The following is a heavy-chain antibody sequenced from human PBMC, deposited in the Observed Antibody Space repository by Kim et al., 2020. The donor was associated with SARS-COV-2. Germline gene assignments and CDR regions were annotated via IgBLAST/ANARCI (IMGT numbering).Heavy chain of an antibody. Sequence: SGSTNYNPSLKSLVTISVDTSKNQFSLKLSSVTAADTAVYYCASGYGGLYWGQGTLVTVSS. CDR3: ASGYGGLY. CDR2: SGST. D-gene: IGHD4-17*01. V-gene: IGHV4-34*01. J-gene: IGHJ4*02.